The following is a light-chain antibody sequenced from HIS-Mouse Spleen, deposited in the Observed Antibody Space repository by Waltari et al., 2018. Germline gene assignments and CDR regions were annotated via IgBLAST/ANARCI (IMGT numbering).Light chain of an antibody. J-gene: IGLJ2*01. CDR2: EGS. V-gene: IGLV2-23*01. CDR3: CSYAGSSTVV. Sequence: QSALTQPASVSGSPGQSITIPSTGTSSDVGSYNLVSWYQQPQGKAPKLMIYEGSKRPSGVSNRFSGSKSGNTASLTISGLQAEDEADYYCCSYAGSSTVVFGGGTKLTVL. CDR1: SSDVGSYNL.